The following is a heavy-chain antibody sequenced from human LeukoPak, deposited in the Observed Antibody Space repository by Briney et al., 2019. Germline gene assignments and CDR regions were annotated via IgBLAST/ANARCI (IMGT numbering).Heavy chain of an antibody. J-gene: IGHJ6*03. CDR2: IKADGDER. CDR1: GFTFRNFW. CDR3: VRDYMGV. V-gene: IGHV3-7*01. Sequence: GGSLRLSCAASGFTFRNFWMSWVRQAPGKGLEWVANIKADGDERHYVDSVKGRFTISRDNAENSLYLQMNSLRAEDSAVYYCVRDYMGVWGKGTTVTVSS.